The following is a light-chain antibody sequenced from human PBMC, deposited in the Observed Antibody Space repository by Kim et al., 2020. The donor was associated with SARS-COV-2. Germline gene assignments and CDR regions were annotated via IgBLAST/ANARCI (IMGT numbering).Light chain of an antibody. Sequence: SATIHSKSTQSVLYSSNNNNYLAWYQQKPGQPPKVLIYWTSTRESGVPDRFSGSGSGTDFTLTISSLQAEDVAVYYCQQCYSSPYTFGQGTKLEI. CDR3: QQCYSSPYT. CDR1: QSVLYSSNNNNY. J-gene: IGKJ2*01. CDR2: WTS. V-gene: IGKV4-1*01.